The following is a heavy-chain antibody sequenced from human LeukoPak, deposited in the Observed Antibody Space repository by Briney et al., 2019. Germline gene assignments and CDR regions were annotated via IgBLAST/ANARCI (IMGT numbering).Heavy chain of an antibody. CDR1: GFKFSDYG. Sequence: PGGSLRLSCVASGFKFSDYGMHWVRQAPGKGLEWVAIIWYDGSNKYYADSVQGRFTISRDNSKSTLCLQMNSLRAEDTAVYYCAKQLGYCSDGSCYFPYWGQGTLVTVSS. V-gene: IGHV3-33*06. D-gene: IGHD2-15*01. CDR3: AKQLGYCSDGSCYFPY. J-gene: IGHJ4*02. CDR2: IWYDGSNK.